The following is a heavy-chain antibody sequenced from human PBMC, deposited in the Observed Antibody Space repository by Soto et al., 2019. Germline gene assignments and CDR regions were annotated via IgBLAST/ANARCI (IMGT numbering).Heavy chain of an antibody. CDR1: GFTFSSYA. Sequence: GGSLRLSCAASGFTFSSYAMSWVRQAPGKGLEWVSAISGSGGSTYYADSVKGRFTISRDNSKNTLYLQMNSLRAEDTAVYYCAKVPFPIQLWLVFDYWGQGTLVTVSS. CDR3: AKVPFPIQLWLVFDY. D-gene: IGHD5-18*01. J-gene: IGHJ4*02. V-gene: IGHV3-23*01. CDR2: ISGSGGST.